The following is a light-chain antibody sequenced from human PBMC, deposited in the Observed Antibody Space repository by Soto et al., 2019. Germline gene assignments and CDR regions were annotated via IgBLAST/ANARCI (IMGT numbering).Light chain of an antibody. J-gene: IGKJ2*01. V-gene: IGKV3-11*01. Sequence: ELVLTQSPATRPLSPGERATLSCSTSQSVSSYLAWYQQKPGQAPRLLIYDASNRATGIPARFSGSGSGTDFTLTISSLEPEDFAVYYCQQRSNWPPRYTFGQGTKLEIK. CDR3: QQRSNWPPRYT. CDR1: QSVSSY. CDR2: DAS.